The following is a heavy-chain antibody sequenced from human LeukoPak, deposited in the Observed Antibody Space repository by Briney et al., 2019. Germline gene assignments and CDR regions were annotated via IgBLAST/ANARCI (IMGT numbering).Heavy chain of an antibody. CDR1: GYTFTGYY. CDR2: INPNSGGT. V-gene: IGHV1-2*02. Sequence: ASVKVSCKASGYTFTGYYMHWVRQAPGQGLEWMGWINPNSGGTNYAQKFQGRVTMTRDTSISTAYMELSRLRSDDTAMYYCARAYYDYVWGSPAYYYYGMDVWGQGTTVTVSS. CDR3: ARAYYDYVWGSPAYYYYGMDV. J-gene: IGHJ6*02. D-gene: IGHD3-16*01.